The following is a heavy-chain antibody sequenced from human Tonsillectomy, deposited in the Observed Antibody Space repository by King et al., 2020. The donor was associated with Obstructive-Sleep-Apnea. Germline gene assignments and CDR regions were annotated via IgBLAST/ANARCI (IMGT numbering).Heavy chain of an antibody. V-gene: IGHV5-10-1*01. Sequence: VQLVESGAEVKKPGESLRISCTGSGYSFTSYWISWVPQMPGNGLEWMGRIDPSDSYTNYSPSFQGHVTISADKSISTAYLQWSSLQASDTAIYYCARHPLSATNCRFDPWGQGTLVTVSS. CDR2: IDPSDSYT. CDR1: GYSFTSYW. J-gene: IGHJ5*02. D-gene: IGHD2-2*01. CDR3: ARHPLSATNCRFDP.